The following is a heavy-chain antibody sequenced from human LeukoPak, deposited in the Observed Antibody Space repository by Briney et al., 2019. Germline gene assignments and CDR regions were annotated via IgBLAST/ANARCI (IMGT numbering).Heavy chain of an antibody. CDR3: ARSRYSRYDREIEYFDY. Sequence: ASVKVSCKASGYTFTSYGIIWVRQAPGQGLEWMGWISAYNGNTNYAQKLQGRVTMTTDTSTSTAYMELRSLRSDDTAVYYCARSRYSRYDREIEYFDYWGQGTLVTVSS. CDR1: GYTFTSYG. V-gene: IGHV1-18*01. CDR2: ISAYNGNT. D-gene: IGHD5-12*01. J-gene: IGHJ4*02.